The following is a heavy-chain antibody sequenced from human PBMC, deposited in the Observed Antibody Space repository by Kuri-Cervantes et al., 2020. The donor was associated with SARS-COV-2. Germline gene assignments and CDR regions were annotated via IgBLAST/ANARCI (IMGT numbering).Heavy chain of an antibody. J-gene: IGHJ6*02. CDR2: IKLDGSDK. CDR3: AREDVVPATLRGYYYNNGMDV. Sequence: GGSLRLSCAASGFTFTSYWMSWVRQAPGKGLEWVANIKLDGSDKYYVDSVKGRFTISRDNAKNSLYLQMNSLRPKDTAVYYCAREDVVPATLRGYYYNNGMDVWGQGTTVTVSS. D-gene: IGHD2-15*01. V-gene: IGHV3-7*04. CDR1: GFTFTSYW.